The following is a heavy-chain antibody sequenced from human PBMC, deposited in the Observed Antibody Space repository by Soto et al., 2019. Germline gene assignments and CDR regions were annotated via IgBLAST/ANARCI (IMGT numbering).Heavy chain of an antibody. V-gene: IGHV1-24*01. CDR1: GYTLTELS. CDR3: ATLYCSGGSCYFDY. CDR2: FDPEDGET. Sequence: ASVKVSCKVSGYTLTELSMHWVRLAPGKRLEWMGGFDPEDGETIYAQKFQGRVTMTEDTSTDTAYMELSSLRSEDTAVYYCATLYCSGGSCYFDYWGQGTLVTVSS. J-gene: IGHJ4*02. D-gene: IGHD2-15*01.